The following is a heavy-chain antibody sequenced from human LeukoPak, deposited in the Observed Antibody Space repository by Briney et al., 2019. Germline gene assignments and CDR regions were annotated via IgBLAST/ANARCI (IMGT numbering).Heavy chain of an antibody. Sequence: GGSLRLSCAVSGFTVSTNYMSWVRQAPGEGLEWVSIIHRDGSTYYADSVKGRFTISRDNSKNTLYLQMNSLRAEDTAVYYCAMTPGWYSFDPWGQGTLVTVSS. CDR3: AMTPGWYSFDP. V-gene: IGHV3-66*01. J-gene: IGHJ5*02. CDR1: GFTVSTNY. D-gene: IGHD6-19*01. CDR2: IHRDGST.